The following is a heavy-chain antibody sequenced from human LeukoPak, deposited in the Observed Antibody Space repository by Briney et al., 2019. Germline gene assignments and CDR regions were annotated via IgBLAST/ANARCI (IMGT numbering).Heavy chain of an antibody. CDR3: ARDLVVVVAATEGQFDY. CDR1: GYPFTKFY. CDR2: MSPNGDST. Sequence: ASVKVSCKASGYPFTKFYMHWVRQAPGHGLEWMGLMSPNGDSTLYSQKFQGRVTMTRDTSISTAYMELSRLRSDDTAVYYCARDLVVVVAATEGQFDYWGQGTLVAVSS. D-gene: IGHD2-15*01. J-gene: IGHJ4*02. V-gene: IGHV1-2*06.